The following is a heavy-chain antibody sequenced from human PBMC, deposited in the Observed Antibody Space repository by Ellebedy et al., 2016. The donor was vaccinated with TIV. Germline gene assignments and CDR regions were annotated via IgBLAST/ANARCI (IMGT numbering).Heavy chain of an antibody. CDR3: ARDRTGSWTFDY. CDR2: INPSIDST. D-gene: IGHD1-26*01. Sequence: ASVKVSXKASGYTFTNYHMHWVRQAPGQGPEWMGIINPSIDSTSYALKFHGRVTVTRDTSTSAIYMELSSLTSEDTAVYYCARDRTGSWTFDYWGQGTLVTVSS. J-gene: IGHJ4*02. CDR1: GYTFTNYH. V-gene: IGHV1-46*01.